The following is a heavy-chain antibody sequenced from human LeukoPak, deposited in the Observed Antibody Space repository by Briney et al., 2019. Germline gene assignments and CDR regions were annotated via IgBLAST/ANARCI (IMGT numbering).Heavy chain of an antibody. CDR1: GFTFSRYW. V-gene: IGHV3-7*01. Sequence: GGSLRLSCAASGFTFSRYWMSWVRQAPGKGPEWAANINQDGNENYYVDSVKGRFTISRDNTKNSLYLQMNSLRAEDTAVYYCARDKVVGPTICDYWGQGALVTVSS. D-gene: IGHD1-26*01. J-gene: IGHJ4*02. CDR2: INQDGNEN. CDR3: ARDKVVGPTICDY.